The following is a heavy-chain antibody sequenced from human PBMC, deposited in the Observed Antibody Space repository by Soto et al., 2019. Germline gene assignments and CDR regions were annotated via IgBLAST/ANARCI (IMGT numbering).Heavy chain of an antibody. CDR3: AKERQVVVPAALSSGMDV. J-gene: IGHJ6*04. Sequence: QVQLVESGGGVVQPGRSLRLSCAASGFTFSSYGMHWVRQAPGKGLEWVAVISYDGSNKYYADSVKGRFTISRDNSKNTLYLQMHSLRAEETAVYYWAKERQVVVPAALSSGMDVWGEGTTVTVSS. CDR2: ISYDGSNK. D-gene: IGHD2-2*01. CDR1: GFTFSSYG. V-gene: IGHV3-30*18.